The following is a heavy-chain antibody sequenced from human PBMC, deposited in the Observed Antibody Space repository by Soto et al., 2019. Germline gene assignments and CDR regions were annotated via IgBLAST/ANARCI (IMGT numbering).Heavy chain of an antibody. J-gene: IGHJ4*01. CDR3: AHKVTAGLNARVFDY. CDR2: VYWDDDN. V-gene: IGHV2-5*02. Sequence: QITLKESGPTLVQPTQTLTLTCSLSGFSVTTHGVGVRWIRHPPGKALEWLAVVYWDDDNRYRPSLKSRVTFTRDISKDQVAVTMANMDPADTATYYWAHKVTAGLNARVFDYWGDGTPVTVSS. CDR1: GFSVTTHGVG.